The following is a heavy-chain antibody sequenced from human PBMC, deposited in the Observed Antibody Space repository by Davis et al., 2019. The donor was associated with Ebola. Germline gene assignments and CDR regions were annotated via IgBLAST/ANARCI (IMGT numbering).Heavy chain of an antibody. CDR2: ISAYNGNT. D-gene: IGHD6-19*01. J-gene: IGHJ3*02. V-gene: IGHV1-18*01. CDR3: ARGLWLVTSDAFDI. Sequence: AASVKVSCKASGYTFTSYGISWVRQAPGQGLEWMGWISAYNGNTNYAQKLQGRVTMTTDTSTSTAYMELRSLRSDDTAVYYCARGLWLVTSDAFDIWGQGTMVTVSS. CDR1: GYTFTSYG.